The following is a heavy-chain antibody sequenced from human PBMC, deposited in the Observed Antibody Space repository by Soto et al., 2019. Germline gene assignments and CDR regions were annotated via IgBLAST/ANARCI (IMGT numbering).Heavy chain of an antibody. V-gene: IGHV4-30-2*01. CDR3: ARVTSLYGMDV. J-gene: IGHJ6*02. Sequence: QLQLQESGSGLVKPSQTLSLTCAVSGGSISSGGYSWSWIRQPPGKGLEWIGYIYHSGSTYYNPSLKSRVALSVDRSKHQCSLKLRSVTAADTAVYYCARVTSLYGMDVWGQGTTVTVSS. CDR1: GGSISSGGYS. CDR2: IYHSGST.